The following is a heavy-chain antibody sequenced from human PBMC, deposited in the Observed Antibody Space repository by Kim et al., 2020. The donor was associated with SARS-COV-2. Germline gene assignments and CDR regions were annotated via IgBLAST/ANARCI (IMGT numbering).Heavy chain of an antibody. CDR2: IYPGDSDT. Sequence: GESLKISCKGSGYSFSNYWIGWVRQMPGKGLEWMGIIYPGDSDTRYSPSFQGQVTISADKSISTAYLQWSSLKASDTAMYYCARRVADILTGYWSDAFDIWGQGTMVTVSS. D-gene: IGHD3-9*01. CDR3: ARRVADILTGYWSDAFDI. V-gene: IGHV5-51*01. CDR1: GYSFSNYW. J-gene: IGHJ3*02.